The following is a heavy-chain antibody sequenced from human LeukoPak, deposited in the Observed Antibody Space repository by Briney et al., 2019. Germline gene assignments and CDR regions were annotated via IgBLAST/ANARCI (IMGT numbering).Heavy chain of an antibody. D-gene: IGHD2/OR15-2a*01. V-gene: IGHV4-59*01. CDR3: ARGQDDYFFEN. J-gene: IGHJ4*02. Sequence: PSETLSLTCTVSGGSISAYYWNWIRQPPGKGLEWIGYISYSGSTNYNPSLESRVTISLDTSTNQFSLKLSSVTAADTAVYYCARGQDDYFFENWGQGTLVTVSS. CDR2: ISYSGST. CDR1: GGSISAYY.